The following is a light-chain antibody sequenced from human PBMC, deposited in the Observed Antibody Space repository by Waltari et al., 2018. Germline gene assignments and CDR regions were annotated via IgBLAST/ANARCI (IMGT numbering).Light chain of an antibody. CDR3: QQRSNWPMYT. CDR2: DAS. Sequence: EIVLTQSPATLSVSSGESATLSCRASQSVGTFLAWFQQKPGQAPRLLIYDASKRATGSPARFSGSGSGTDFSLTIRSLEPEDFAIYYCQQRSNWPMYTFGQGTKLEIK. CDR1: QSVGTF. J-gene: IGKJ2*01. V-gene: IGKV3-11*01.